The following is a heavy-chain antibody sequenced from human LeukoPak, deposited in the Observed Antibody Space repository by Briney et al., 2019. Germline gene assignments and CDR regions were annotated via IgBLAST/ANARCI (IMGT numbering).Heavy chain of an antibody. CDR1: GFTFSSYS. J-gene: IGHJ4*02. CDR3: ASSPAVAGTG. CDR2: ISSSSSYI. D-gene: IGHD6-19*01. Sequence: GGXXRLSCAASGFTFSSYSMNWVRQAPGKGLEGVSSISSSSSYIYYEDSVKGRFTISRDNAKNSLYLQMNSLRAEDTAVYYCASSPAVAGTGRGQGTLVTVSS. V-gene: IGHV3-21*01.